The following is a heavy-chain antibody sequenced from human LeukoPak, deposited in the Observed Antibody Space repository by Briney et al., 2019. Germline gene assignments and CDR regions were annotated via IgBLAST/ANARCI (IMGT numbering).Heavy chain of an antibody. D-gene: IGHD1-7*01. J-gene: IGHJ6*03. CDR2: IYYSGST. CDR1: GGSISSSGYY. V-gene: IGHV4-39*07. Sequence: SETLSLTCTVSGGSISSSGYYWGWIRQPPGKGLEWIGSIYYSGSTYYNPSLKSRVTISVDTSKNQFSLKLSSVTAADTAVYYCARVIMNYGRYYYYMDVWGKGTTVTVSS. CDR3: ARVIMNYGRYYYYMDV.